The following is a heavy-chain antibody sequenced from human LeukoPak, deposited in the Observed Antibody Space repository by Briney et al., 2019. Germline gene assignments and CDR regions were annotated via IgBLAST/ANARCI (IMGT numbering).Heavy chain of an antibody. D-gene: IGHD2-2*01. V-gene: IGHV3-7*01. CDR1: GFTFSDYY. CDR3: AREDIVVVPAATYWYFDL. CDR2: IKQDGSEK. Sequence: GGSLRLSCAASGFTFSDYYMSWVRQAPGKGLEWVANIKQDGSEKYYVDSVKGRFTISRDNAKNSLYLQMNSLRAEDTAVYYCAREDIVVVPAATYWYFDLWGRGTLVTVSS. J-gene: IGHJ2*01.